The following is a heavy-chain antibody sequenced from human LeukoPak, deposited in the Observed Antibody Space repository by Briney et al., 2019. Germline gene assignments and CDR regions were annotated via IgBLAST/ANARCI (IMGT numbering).Heavy chain of an antibody. J-gene: IGHJ4*02. CDR1: GFTFSNAW. Sequence: GGSLRLSCAASGFTFSNAWMSWVRQAPGKGLEWVGRIKSKTDGSTTDYAAPVKGRFTISRDDSKNTLYLQMNSLKTEDTAVYYCTTAPNNNYDILTGTIDYWGQGTLVTVSS. CDR3: TTAPNNNYDILTGTIDY. D-gene: IGHD3-9*01. V-gene: IGHV3-15*01. CDR2: IKSKTDGSTT.